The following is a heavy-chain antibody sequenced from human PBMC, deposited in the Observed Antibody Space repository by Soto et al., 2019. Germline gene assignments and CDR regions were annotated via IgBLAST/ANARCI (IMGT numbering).Heavy chain of an antibody. J-gene: IGHJ6*02. D-gene: IGHD6-6*01. Sequence: QVQLVESGGGVVQPGRSLRLSCAASGFTFSSYAMHWVRQAPGKGLEWVAVISYDGSNKYYADSVKGRFTISRDNYKSTLYLQMSSLRAEDTAVYYCARDEGVEQLVSYYYYCMDVWGQGTTVTVSS. CDR2: ISYDGSNK. V-gene: IGHV3-30-3*01. CDR1: GFTFSSYA. CDR3: ARDEGVEQLVSYYYYCMDV.